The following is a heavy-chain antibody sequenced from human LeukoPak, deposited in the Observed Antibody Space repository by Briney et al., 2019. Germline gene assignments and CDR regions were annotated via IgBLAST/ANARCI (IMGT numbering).Heavy chain of an antibody. CDR2: IYYSGST. CDR1: GGSISSGDYY. J-gene: IGHJ3*02. V-gene: IGHV4-30-4*08. CDR3: ARVASSSSDDAFDI. Sequence: SETLSLTCTVSGGSISSGDYYWSWIRQPPGKGLEWIGYIYYSGSTYYNPSLKSRVTISVDTSKNQFSLKLSPVTAADTAVYYCARVASSSSDDAFDIWGQGTMVTVSS. D-gene: IGHD6-6*01.